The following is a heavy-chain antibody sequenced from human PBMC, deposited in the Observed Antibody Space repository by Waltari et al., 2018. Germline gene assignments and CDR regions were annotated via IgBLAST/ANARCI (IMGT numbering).Heavy chain of an antibody. Sequence: EVQLVESGGGLVQPGGSLRLSCVASTFPLNNYWGSWVRKAPGKGLEWLGNMDEDGRVTNDGSSVKGRLSFSRNNVEKTLYLHMNSLRVEDTAVYYCARDPGSGACDIWGQGAMVTVSS. D-gene: IGHD1-26*01. J-gene: IGHJ3*02. CDR3: ARDPGSGACDI. CDR2: MDEDGRVT. CDR1: TFPLNNYW. V-gene: IGHV3-7*01.